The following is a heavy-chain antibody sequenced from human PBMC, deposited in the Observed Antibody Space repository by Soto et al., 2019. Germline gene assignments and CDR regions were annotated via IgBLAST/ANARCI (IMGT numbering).Heavy chain of an antibody. D-gene: IGHD6-13*01. CDR3: AAHTGIADNFNC. J-gene: IGHJ4*02. CDR2: IYYRGSA. V-gene: IGHV4-39*01. CDR1: GGSISSSSHY. Sequence: SETLSLTCSVSGGSISSSSHYWGWIRQSPGKGLDWIGSIYYRGSAYYNPSLKSRVTISVDTSKNQFSLKLRSVTAADTSVYYCAAHTGIADNFNCWGQGTLVTVSS.